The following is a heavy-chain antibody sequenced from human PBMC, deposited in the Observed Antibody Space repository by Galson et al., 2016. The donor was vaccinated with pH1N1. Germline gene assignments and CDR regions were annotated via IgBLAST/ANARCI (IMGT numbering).Heavy chain of an antibody. CDR2: IYPRDGGA. V-gene: IGHV1-46*03. J-gene: IGHJ3*01. CDR1: GYTFTRYY. Sequence: SVKVSCKASGYTFTRYYMHWVRQAPGQGLEWVGIIYPRDGGAVYAQRLQGRVTLTRDTSTSTVYMELTSLRPDDTAVNYCAAPHSPRYDFDFWGQGTMVTVSS. D-gene: IGHD1-26*01. CDR3: AAPHSPRYDFDF.